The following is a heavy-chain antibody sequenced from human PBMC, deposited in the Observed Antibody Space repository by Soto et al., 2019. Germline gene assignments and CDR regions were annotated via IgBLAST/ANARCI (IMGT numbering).Heavy chain of an antibody. J-gene: IGHJ3*01. CDR3: ARERHLNSPSDAFDL. Sequence: QVHLVQSGAEVKKPGASVKVSCMASGYNFIAQNIHWVRQAPGLGLEWMGKMNPNSGGSDYAQEFQGGVTVTRYPSISTVYMELTSLKSDATAVYYCARERHLNSPSDAFDLWCQGTMVIVSS. V-gene: IGHV1-2*02. CDR2: MNPNSGGS. D-gene: IGHD1-7*01. CDR1: GYNFIAQN.